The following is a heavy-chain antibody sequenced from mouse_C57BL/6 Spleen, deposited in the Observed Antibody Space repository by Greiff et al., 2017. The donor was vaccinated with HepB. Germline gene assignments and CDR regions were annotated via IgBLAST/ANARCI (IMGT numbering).Heavy chain of an antibody. CDR3: ARDYGSSTGYFDV. V-gene: IGHV1-82*01. CDR1: GYAFSSSW. J-gene: IGHJ1*03. CDR2: IYPGDGDT. D-gene: IGHD1-1*01. Sequence: QVQLQQSGPELVKPGPSVKISCKASGYAFSSSWMNWVKQRPGKGLEWIGRIYPGDGDTNYNGKFKGKATLTADKSSSTAYMQLSSLTSEDSAVYFCARDYGSSTGYFDVWGTGTTVTVSS.